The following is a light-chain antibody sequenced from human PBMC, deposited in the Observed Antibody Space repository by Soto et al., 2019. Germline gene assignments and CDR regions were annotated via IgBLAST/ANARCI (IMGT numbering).Light chain of an antibody. Sequence: DIQMTQSPSSLSASVGDRVTITCRASQSIRSYLNWYQQKPGKAPKLLIYAASSLQSGVPSRFSGSGSGTDFTLTINSLQPEDFATYYCQQSYSTPQTFGQGTKVEIK. CDR3: QQSYSTPQT. V-gene: IGKV1-39*01. CDR1: QSIRSY. CDR2: AAS. J-gene: IGKJ1*01.